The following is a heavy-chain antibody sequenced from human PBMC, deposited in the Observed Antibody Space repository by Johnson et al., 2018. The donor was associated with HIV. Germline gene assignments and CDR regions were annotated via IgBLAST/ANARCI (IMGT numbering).Heavy chain of an antibody. D-gene: IGHD6-19*01. CDR1: GITFSDYA. Sequence: HVQLVESGGGVVQPGRSLRLSCAASGITFSDYAMHWVRQAPGKGLEWVAVISYDGIKTYYADSVKGRFTISRDNSKNTLYLQMNSLRAEDTAVYYCAKIIGYSSGLEIWGQGTMVTVSS. CDR3: AKIIGYSSGLEI. V-gene: IGHV3-30*18. J-gene: IGHJ3*02. CDR2: ISYDGIKT.